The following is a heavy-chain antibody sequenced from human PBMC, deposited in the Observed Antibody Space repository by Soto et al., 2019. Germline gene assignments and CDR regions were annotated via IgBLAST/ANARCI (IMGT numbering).Heavy chain of an antibody. CDR2: ISAYNGNT. CDR3: ARLRRDDFLSGYSLSGMYV. V-gene: IGHV1-18*01. D-gene: IGHD3-3*01. J-gene: IGHJ6*02. CDR1: GYTFTSYG. Sequence: ASVKVSCKASGYTFTSYGISWVRQAPGQGLEWMGWISAYNGNTNYAQKLQGRVTMTTDTSTSTAYMELRSLRSDDTAVYYCARLRRDDFLSGYSLSGMYVWGQGTTVTVSS.